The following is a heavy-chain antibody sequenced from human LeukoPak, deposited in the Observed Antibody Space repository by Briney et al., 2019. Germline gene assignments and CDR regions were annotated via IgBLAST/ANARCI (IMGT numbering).Heavy chain of an antibody. J-gene: IGHJ3*02. Sequence: PSKTLSLTCTVSGGSISSYYWSWIRQPAGEGLEWIGHIYTSGSTKYSPSLKSRVTMSVDTSKNQFSLKLSSVTAADTAVYYCARVADYYDSSGYSPGAFDIWGQGTMVTVSS. D-gene: IGHD3-22*01. CDR3: ARVADYYDSSGYSPGAFDI. V-gene: IGHV4-4*07. CDR1: GGSISSYY. CDR2: IYTSGST.